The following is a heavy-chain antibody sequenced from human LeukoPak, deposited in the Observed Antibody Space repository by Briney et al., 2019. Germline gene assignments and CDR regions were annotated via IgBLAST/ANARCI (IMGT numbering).Heavy chain of an antibody. J-gene: IGHJ5*02. CDR3: ARASVGARVDWFHVKVYNWFDP. D-gene: IGHD3-9*01. CDR2: IIPIFGTA. V-gene: IGHV1-69*06. Sequence: GSSVKVSCKASGGTFSSYAISWVRQAPGQGLEWMGGIIPIFGTANYPRKFQGRVTITADKSTSTAYMELSSLRSEDTAVYYCARASVGARVDWFHVKVYNWFDPWDQGTLVTVSS. CDR1: GGTFSSYA.